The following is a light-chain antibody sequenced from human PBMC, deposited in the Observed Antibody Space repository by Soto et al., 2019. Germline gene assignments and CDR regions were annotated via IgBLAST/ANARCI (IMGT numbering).Light chain of an antibody. CDR1: SSNIGGNS. Sequence: QSVLTQPPSVSAAPGQKVTISCSGSSSNIGGNSVSWYQQLPGTAPKLLIYDDNKRPSGIPDRFSGSKSGTSATLGITGFQTGDEADYYCSAYTVSRTYVFGTGTKLTVL. CDR2: DDN. CDR3: SAYTVSRTYV. V-gene: IGLV1-51*01. J-gene: IGLJ1*01.